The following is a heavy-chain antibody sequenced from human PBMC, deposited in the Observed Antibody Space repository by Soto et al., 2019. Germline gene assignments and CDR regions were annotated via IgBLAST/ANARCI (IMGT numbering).Heavy chain of an antibody. CDR2: IIPIFHTA. Sequence: SVKVSCKASGGTFSNNGFTWVRQAPGQGLELMGGIIPIFHTAHYTQKFKGRVTITADESTSTLYMELSSLRSEDTAVYYCARDAEDHLASLVSYFDYWGQGTRVTVSS. CDR1: GGTFSNNG. J-gene: IGHJ4*02. V-gene: IGHV1-69*13. CDR3: ARDAEDHLASLVSYFDY. D-gene: IGHD3-16*01.